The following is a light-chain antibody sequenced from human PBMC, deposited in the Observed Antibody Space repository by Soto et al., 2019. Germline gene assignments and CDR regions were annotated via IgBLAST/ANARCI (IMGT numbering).Light chain of an antibody. CDR1: ESIFYRSNSKNF. Sequence: IVMTQSPDSLAVSLGERATINCKSSESIFYRSNSKNFLAWYQQKSRQPPKLLISWASTRESGVPDRFSGSGSGTNFTLTISSLQAEDVAVYYCHQYFGTPLTFGGGTKVDSK. CDR2: WAS. J-gene: IGKJ4*01. CDR3: HQYFGTPLT. V-gene: IGKV4-1*01.